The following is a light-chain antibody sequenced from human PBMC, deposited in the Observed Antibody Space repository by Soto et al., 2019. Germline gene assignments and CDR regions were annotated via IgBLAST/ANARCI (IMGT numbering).Light chain of an antibody. CDR2: GAS. CDR1: QSVSDNY. Sequence: DIVLTQSPGTLSLSPGERATLSCRASQSVSDNYLAWYQQKPGQAPRLLIYGASSRATGIPDRCSGSGSGTDFTLTISSLEPEDFAVYYCQERTGWPPWTFGQGTKVDIK. CDR3: QERTGWPPWT. J-gene: IGKJ1*01. V-gene: IGKV3D-20*02.